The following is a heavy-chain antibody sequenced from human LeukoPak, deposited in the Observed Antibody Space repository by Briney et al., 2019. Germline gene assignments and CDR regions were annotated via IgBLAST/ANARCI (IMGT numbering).Heavy chain of an antibody. CDR1: GGSISSGGYY. Sequence: PSETLSLTCTVSGGSISSGGYYWSWIRQHPGKGLEWIGYIYYSGSTYYNPSLKSRVTISVDTSKNQFSLKLSSVTAADTAVYYCARLHESGYCSSTSCYPSWFDPWGQGTLVTVSS. CDR3: ARLHESGYCSSTSCYPSWFDP. CDR2: IYYSGST. D-gene: IGHD2-2*01. J-gene: IGHJ5*02. V-gene: IGHV4-31*03.